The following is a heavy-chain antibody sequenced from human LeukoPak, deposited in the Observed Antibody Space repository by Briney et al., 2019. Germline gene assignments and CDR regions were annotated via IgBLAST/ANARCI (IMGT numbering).Heavy chain of an antibody. D-gene: IGHD5-24*01. Sequence: ASVKLSCKASGYTFTSYDINWVRQATGQGLEWMGWMNPNSGNTGYAQKFQGRVTITRNTSISTAYMELSSLRSEDTAVYYCPRGLRWLQSPYYFDYWGQGTLASVSS. V-gene: IGHV1-8*03. CDR2: MNPNSGNT. CDR1: GYTFTSYD. CDR3: PRGLRWLQSPYYFDY. J-gene: IGHJ4*02.